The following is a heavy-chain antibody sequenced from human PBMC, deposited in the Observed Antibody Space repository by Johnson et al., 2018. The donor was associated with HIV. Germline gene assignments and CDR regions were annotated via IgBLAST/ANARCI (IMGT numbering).Heavy chain of an antibody. D-gene: IGHD3-10*01. CDR1: GFTVSSNY. J-gene: IGHJ3*02. Sequence: MQLVESGGGLVQPGGSLRLSCAASGFTVSSNYMSWVRQAPGKGLEWVSVIYSGGSTYYADSVKGRFTISRDNSKNTLYLQMNSLRAEDTAVYYCARDASYYGSANDDFDIWGQGTLVTVSS. CDR3: ARDASYYGSANDDFDI. V-gene: IGHV3-66*01. CDR2: IYSGGST.